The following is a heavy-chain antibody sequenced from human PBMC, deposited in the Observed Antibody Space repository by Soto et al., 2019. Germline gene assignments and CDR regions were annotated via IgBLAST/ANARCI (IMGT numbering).Heavy chain of an antibody. V-gene: IGHV1-69*01. Sequence: QVQLVQSGAEVKKTGSSVKFSCKVSGGTVSSYFINWVRQAPGQGLEWVGGIIPVFGTASYAEKFQGRVTITADESTSTAYMELSRLRSDDTAVYYCARGTPSAAAAYYYYGLAVWGQGTTVTVPS. CDR1: GGTVSSYF. J-gene: IGHJ6*02. CDR3: ARGTPSAAAAYYYYGLAV. D-gene: IGHD6-13*01. CDR2: IIPVFGTA.